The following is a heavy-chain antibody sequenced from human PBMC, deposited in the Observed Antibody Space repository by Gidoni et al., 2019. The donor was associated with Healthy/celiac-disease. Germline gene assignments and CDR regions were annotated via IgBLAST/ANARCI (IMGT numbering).Heavy chain of an antibody. D-gene: IGHD5-18*01. CDR1: GGSISSGDYY. V-gene: IGHV4-30-4*01. J-gene: IGHJ4*02. CDR2: IYYSGST. Sequence: QVQLQESGPGLVKPSQTLSLTCTVSGGSISSGDYYWSWIRQPPGKGLEWIGYIYYSGSTYYNPSLKSRVTISVDTSKNQFSRKLSSVTAADTAVYYCARGAPRWIQLWPTRASYYFDYWGQGTLVTVSS. CDR3: ARGAPRWIQLWPTRASYYFDY.